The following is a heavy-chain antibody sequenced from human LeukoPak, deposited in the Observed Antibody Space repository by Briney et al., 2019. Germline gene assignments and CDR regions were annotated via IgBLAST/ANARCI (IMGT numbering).Heavy chain of an antibody. J-gene: IGHJ4*02. D-gene: IGHD2-2*02. CDR2: ISWNSGSI. CDR1: GFTFDDYA. V-gene: IGHV3-9*01. CDR3: ATRSYCSSTSCYNVGY. Sequence: PGRSLRLSCAASGFTFDDYAMHWVRQAPGKGLEWVSGISWNSGSIGYADSVKGRFTISRDNAKNSLYLQMNSLRAEDTAVYYCATRSYCSSTSCYNVGYWGQGTLVTVSS.